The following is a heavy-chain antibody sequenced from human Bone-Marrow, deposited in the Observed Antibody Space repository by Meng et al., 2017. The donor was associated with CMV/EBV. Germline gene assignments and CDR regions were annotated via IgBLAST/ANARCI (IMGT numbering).Heavy chain of an antibody. J-gene: IGHJ6*02. CDR2: MNPNSGNT. Sequence: ASVKVSCKASGYTFTSYDINWVRQATGQGLEWMGWMNPNSGNTGYAQKFQGRVTITRNTSISTAYMELSSLRSEDTAVYYCARCSLPPIDYDFWSGYLRYYYYYGMDVWGQGTTVTVSS. D-gene: IGHD3-3*01. CDR1: GYTFTSYD. V-gene: IGHV1-8*03. CDR3: ARCSLPPIDYDFWSGYLRYYYYYGMDV.